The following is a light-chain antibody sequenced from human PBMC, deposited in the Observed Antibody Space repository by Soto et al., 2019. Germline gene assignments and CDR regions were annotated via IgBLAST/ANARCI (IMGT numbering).Light chain of an antibody. Sequence: SYELTQPPSVSVSPGQTASITCSGDKLGDKYACWYQQKPGQSPVLVIYQDSKRPSGIPERFSGSNSGNTATLTISGTQAMDEADYYCRAWDSSTVVFGGGTKLIVL. V-gene: IGLV3-1*01. J-gene: IGLJ2*01. CDR1: KLGDKY. CDR2: QDS. CDR3: RAWDSSTVV.